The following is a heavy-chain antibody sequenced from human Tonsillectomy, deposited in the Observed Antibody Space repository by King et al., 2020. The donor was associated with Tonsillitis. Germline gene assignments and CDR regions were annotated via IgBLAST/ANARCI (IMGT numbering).Heavy chain of an antibody. CDR3: ARYYGSGTYLDY. CDR2: ISSSGSAI. D-gene: IGHD3-10*01. J-gene: IGHJ4*02. CDR1: GFTFSSYE. Sequence: VQLVESGGGLVQPGGSLRLSCAASGFTFSSYEMYWVRQAPGKGLEWVSYISSSGSAIFYADSVKGRFTISRDNAKNSLYLQMNSLRAEDTALYYCARYYGSGTYLDYWGQGTLVTVSS. V-gene: IGHV3-48*03.